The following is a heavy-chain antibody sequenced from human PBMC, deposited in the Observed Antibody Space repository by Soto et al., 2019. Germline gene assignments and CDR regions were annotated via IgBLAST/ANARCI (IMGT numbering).Heavy chain of an antibody. Sequence: QVQLVQSGAEVKKPGSSVKVSCKASGGTFSTYAISWVRQAPGQGLEWMGGIIPVFVTPKYAQKFQGRVTITADESASTVYLELSSLRSEDTAVYYCARHWGFGTGYYFDSWGQGTLVTVSS. CDR2: IIPVFVTP. J-gene: IGHJ4*02. CDR3: ARHWGFGTGYYFDS. V-gene: IGHV1-69*01. CDR1: GGTFSTYA. D-gene: IGHD3-10*01.